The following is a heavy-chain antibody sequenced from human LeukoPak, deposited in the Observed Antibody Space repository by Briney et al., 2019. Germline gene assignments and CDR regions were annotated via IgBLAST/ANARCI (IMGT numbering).Heavy chain of an antibody. CDR2: INPSGGST. CDR1: GYTFTSYY. CDR3: ARDHGMVYYFDY. D-gene: IGHD3-10*01. V-gene: IGHV1-46*01. Sequence: ASVKVSCKASGYTFTSYYMHWVRQAPGQGLEWMGIINPSGGSTSYAQKFQGRVTMTRDTSTSTVCMELSSLRSEDTAVYYCARDHGMVYYFDYWGQGTLVTVSS. J-gene: IGHJ4*02.